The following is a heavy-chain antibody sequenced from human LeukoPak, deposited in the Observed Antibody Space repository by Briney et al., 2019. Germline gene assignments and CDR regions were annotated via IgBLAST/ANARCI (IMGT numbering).Heavy chain of an antibody. V-gene: IGHV3-30*03. CDR1: GFMFSNYA. Sequence: PGRSLRLSCVASGFMFSNYAMHWVRQAPGKGLEWVAVISYDGNLKHYADSVQGRFTISRDNPKNTLYLEMNSLRPEDTAVYYCARASDGQSWGGYWFDPWGQGTLVTVSS. J-gene: IGHJ5*02. D-gene: IGHD7-27*01. CDR3: ARASDGQSWGGYWFDP. CDR2: ISYDGNLK.